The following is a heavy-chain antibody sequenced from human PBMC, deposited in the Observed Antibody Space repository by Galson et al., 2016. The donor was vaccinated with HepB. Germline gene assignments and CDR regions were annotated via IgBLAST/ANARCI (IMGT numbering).Heavy chain of an antibody. CDR2: IDGEGHTT. D-gene: IGHD1-1*01. J-gene: IGHJ4*02. CDR1: GPGFKGYG. V-gene: IGHV3-23*01. Sequence: SLRLSCAVSGPGFKGYGMSWVRQAPGKGLQWVSDIDGEGHTTHPADSVKGRFTMSRDNSQDTVYLEMKSVRVEETAIYYCAIGATGATWRNWGQGTLVTVSS. CDR3: AIGATGATWRN.